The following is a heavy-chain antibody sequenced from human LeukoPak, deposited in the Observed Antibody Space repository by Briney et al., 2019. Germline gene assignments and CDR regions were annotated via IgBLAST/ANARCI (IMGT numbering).Heavy chain of an antibody. V-gene: IGHV1-8*01. CDR3: ARFPKWGGTYSYYYYYYGMDV. CDR1: GYTFTSYD. CDR2: MNPNSGNT. Sequence: ASVKVSCKASGYTFTSYDINWVRQATGQGLEWMGWMNPNSGNTGYAQKFQGRVTMTRNTSISTAYMELSSLRSEDTAAYYCARFPKWGGTYSYYYYYYGMDVWGQGTTVTVSS. J-gene: IGHJ6*02. D-gene: IGHD2-21*01.